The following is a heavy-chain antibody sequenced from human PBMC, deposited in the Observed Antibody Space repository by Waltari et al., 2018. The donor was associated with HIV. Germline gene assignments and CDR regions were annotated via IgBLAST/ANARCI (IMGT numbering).Heavy chain of an antibody. Sequence: QVQLVQSGAEVTKPGASVKVSCKASGYTFTGYYIPWVRLAPGQGLEWMGWINPNSGGTNYAQNFQGRVTMTRYTSISTAYMELSRLRSDDTAVYYCATPSYDSSGYYSAGSEFDYWGQGTLVTVSS. J-gene: IGHJ4*02. CDR3: ATPSYDSSGYYSAGSEFDY. V-gene: IGHV1-2*02. CDR1: GYTFTGYY. D-gene: IGHD3-22*01. CDR2: INPNSGGT.